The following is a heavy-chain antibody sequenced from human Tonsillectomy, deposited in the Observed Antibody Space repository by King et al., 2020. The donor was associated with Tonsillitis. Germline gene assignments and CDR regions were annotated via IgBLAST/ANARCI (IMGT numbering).Heavy chain of an antibody. CDR2: IKQDGSKI. Sequence: VQLVESGGDLVQPGGSLRLSCAASGFTFTTYWMRWVRQGPGKGLEWVADIKQDGSKIYYADSVKGRFTISRDNAKNSLYLQMNGLRAEDTAVYYCVRDDGDVISAFDIWGQGTMVTVSS. D-gene: IGHD4-17*01. CDR1: GFTFTTYW. CDR3: VRDDGDVISAFDI. J-gene: IGHJ3*02. V-gene: IGHV3-7*01.